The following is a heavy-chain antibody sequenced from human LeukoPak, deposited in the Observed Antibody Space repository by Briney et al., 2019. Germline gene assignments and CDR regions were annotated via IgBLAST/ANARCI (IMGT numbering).Heavy chain of an antibody. J-gene: IGHJ6*03. Sequence: GESLKISCKGSGYSFTSYWIGWVRQMPGKGLEWMGFIYPGDSDTRYSPSFQGQVTISADKSISTAYLQWSSLKASDTAMYYCARARIGPYYYDSSGYYGLNYYYYYYMDVWGKGTTVTVSS. V-gene: IGHV5-51*01. D-gene: IGHD3-22*01. CDR1: GYSFTSYW. CDR3: ARARIGPYYYDSSGYYGLNYYYYYYMDV. CDR2: IYPGDSDT.